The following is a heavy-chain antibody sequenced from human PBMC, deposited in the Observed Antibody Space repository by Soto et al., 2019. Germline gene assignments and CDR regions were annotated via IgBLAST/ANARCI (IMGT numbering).Heavy chain of an antibody. CDR2: ISSSSSYI. D-gene: IGHD6-19*01. CDR3: ARDGYSSGWLDY. J-gene: IGHJ4*02. CDR1: GFTFSSYS. Sequence: AGGSLRLSCAASGFTFSSYSMNWVRQAPGKGLEWVSSISSSSSYIYYADSVKGRFTISRDNAKNSLYLQMNSLRAEDTAVYYCARDGYSSGWLDYWGQGTLVTVSS. V-gene: IGHV3-21*01.